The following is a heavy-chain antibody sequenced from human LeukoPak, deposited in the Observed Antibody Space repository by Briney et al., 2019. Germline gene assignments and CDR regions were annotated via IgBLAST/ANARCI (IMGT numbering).Heavy chain of an antibody. CDR1: GFTFGDYL. V-gene: IGHV3-49*03. Sequence: PGGSLRLSCTASGFTFGDYLMSWFRRAPGKGLEWIGFISGGTTEYAASVKGRFTISRDDSTSINYLQMNSLTAEDTVVYYCSRVSGWLSGYWGQGTLVTVSS. CDR2: ISGGTT. D-gene: IGHD6-19*01. J-gene: IGHJ4*02. CDR3: SRVSGWLSGY.